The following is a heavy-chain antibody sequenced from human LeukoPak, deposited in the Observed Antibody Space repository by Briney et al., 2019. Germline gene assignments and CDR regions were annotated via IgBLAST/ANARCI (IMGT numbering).Heavy chain of an antibody. D-gene: IGHD2-15*01. CDR1: GYTFTGYY. Sequence: GASVKVSCKASGYTFTGYYMHWVRQASGQGLEWMGWINPNSGGTNYAQKFQGRVTMTRDTSISTAYMELSRLRSDDTAVHYCARATAKDIVVVVAATRLDYWGQGTLVTVSS. CDR2: INPNSGGT. J-gene: IGHJ4*02. CDR3: ARATAKDIVVVVAATRLDY. V-gene: IGHV1-2*02.